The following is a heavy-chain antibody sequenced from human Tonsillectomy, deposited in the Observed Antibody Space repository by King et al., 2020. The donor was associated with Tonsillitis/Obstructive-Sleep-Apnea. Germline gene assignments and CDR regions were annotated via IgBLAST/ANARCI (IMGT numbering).Heavy chain of an antibody. CDR1: GGSISSSY. CDR2: INYSGST. J-gene: IGHJ3*02. CDR3: ARDMVLEAGGDAFDI. Sequence: QLQESGPGLVKPSETLSLTCTVSGGSISSSYWSWIRQPPGKGLEWIGYINYSGSTNYNPSLKSRVTISVDTSKNQFSLRLSSVTAADTAVYYCARDMVLEAGGDAFDIWGQGAMVTVAS. D-gene: IGHD2-8*01. V-gene: IGHV4-59*01.